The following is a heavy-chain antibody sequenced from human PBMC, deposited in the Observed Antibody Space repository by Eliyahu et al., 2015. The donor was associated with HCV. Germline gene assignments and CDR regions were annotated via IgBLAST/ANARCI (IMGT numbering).Heavy chain of an antibody. Sequence: EVQLVESGGGLVKPGGSLRLSCXASGFXFSSXSXNWVRQAPGKGLEWVSSISSSSSYIYYADSVKGRFTISRDNAKNSLYLQMNSLRAEDTAVYYCARHLYDFWSGNQIYYFDYWGQGTLVTVSS. CDR2: ISSSSSYI. D-gene: IGHD3-3*01. CDR1: GFXFSSXS. CDR3: ARHLYDFWSGNQIYYFDY. V-gene: IGHV3-21*01. J-gene: IGHJ4*02.